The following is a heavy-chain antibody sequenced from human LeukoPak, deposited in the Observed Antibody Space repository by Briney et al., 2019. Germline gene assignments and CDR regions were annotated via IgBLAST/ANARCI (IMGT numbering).Heavy chain of an antibody. CDR1: GFTFSSYG. V-gene: IGHV3-30*02. J-gene: IGHJ6*04. CDR2: IWHDGSNQ. D-gene: IGHD6-13*01. CDR3: AKASYSSSWRALDV. Sequence: PGGSLRLSCAASGFTFSSYGMHWVRQAPGKGLEWVTFIWHDGSNQYYGDSVKGRFTISRDNSKNTVYLQMNSLRGEDTAVYYCAKASYSSSWRALDVWGKGTTVTVSS.